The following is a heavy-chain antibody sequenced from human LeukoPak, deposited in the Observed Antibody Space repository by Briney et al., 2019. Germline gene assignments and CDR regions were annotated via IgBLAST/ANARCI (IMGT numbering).Heavy chain of an antibody. CDR3: ARDWESVRRSWMHQLVRRSLGSS. CDR1: GFTFSSYS. J-gene: IGHJ4*02. Sequence: GGSLRLSCAASGFTFSSYSMNWVRQAPGKGLEWVSSIRSSSSYIYYADSVKGRFTISRDNAKNSLYLQMNSLRAEDTAVYYCARDWESVRRSWMHQLVRRSLGSSWGQGTLVTVSS. V-gene: IGHV3-21*01. CDR2: IRSSSSYI. D-gene: IGHD6-13*01.